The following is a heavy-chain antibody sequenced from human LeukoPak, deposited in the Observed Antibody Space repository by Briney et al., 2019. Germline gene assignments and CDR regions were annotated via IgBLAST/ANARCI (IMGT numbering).Heavy chain of an antibody. CDR3: ARGYYGSGSYYTAY. CDR1: GFTFSSYA. CDR2: INQDGSEK. V-gene: IGHV3-7*04. Sequence: GGSLRLSCAASGFTFSSYAMSWVRQAPGKGLEWVANINQDGSEKNYVDSVKGRFTISRDNAKNSLYLQMNSLRAEDTAVYYCARGYYGSGSYYTAYWGQGTLVTVSS. D-gene: IGHD3-10*01. J-gene: IGHJ4*02.